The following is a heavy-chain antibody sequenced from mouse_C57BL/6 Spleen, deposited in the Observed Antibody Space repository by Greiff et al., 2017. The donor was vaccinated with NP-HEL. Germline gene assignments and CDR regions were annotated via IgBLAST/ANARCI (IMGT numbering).Heavy chain of an antibody. CDR1: GYTFTDYY. CDR3: ARWDGYYYFDY. Sequence: VQLQQSGPELVKPGASVKIPCKASGYTFTDYYMNWVKQSHGKSLEWIGDINPNNGGTSYNQKFKGKATLTVDKSSSTAYMELRSLTSEDSAVYYCARWDGYYYFDYWGQGTTLTVSS. V-gene: IGHV1-26*01. J-gene: IGHJ2*01. D-gene: IGHD2-3*01. CDR2: INPNNGGT.